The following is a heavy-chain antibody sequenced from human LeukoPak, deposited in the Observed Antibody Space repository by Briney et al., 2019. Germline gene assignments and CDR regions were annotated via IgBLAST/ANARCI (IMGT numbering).Heavy chain of an antibody. CDR1: GGTFSSYT. CDR3: ARDGMTVLLGAPGWFDP. V-gene: IGHV1-69*04. Sequence: SVKVSCKASGGTFSSYTISWVRQAPGQGLEWMGRIIPILGIANYVQKFQGRVTITADKSTSTAYMELSSLRSEDTAVYYCARDGMTVLLGAPGWFDPWGQGTLVTVSS. D-gene: IGHD2-21*02. CDR2: IIPILGIA. J-gene: IGHJ5*02.